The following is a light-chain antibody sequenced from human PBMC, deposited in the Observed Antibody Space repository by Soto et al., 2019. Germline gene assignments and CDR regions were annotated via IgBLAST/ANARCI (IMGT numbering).Light chain of an antibody. J-gene: IGKJ2*01. Sequence: AIQLTQSPSSLAASTGDRVTITCRASQGIASGLAWYQQKPGKAPKLLIQDASSLESGVPSRFSGSGSGTDFTLTISSMQPEDFETYHCQQVNSYPFTFGGGTKQEI. V-gene: IGKV1-13*02. CDR2: DAS. CDR3: QQVNSYPFT. CDR1: QGIASG.